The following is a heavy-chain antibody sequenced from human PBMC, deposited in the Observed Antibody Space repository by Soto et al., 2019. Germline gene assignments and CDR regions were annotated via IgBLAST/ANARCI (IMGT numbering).Heavy chain of an antibody. CDR3: AKGTYYYGSAPYYFDY. D-gene: IGHD3-10*01. J-gene: IGHJ4*02. CDR2: ISDSGGST. V-gene: IGHV3-23*01. CDR1: GFTFSSYA. Sequence: GGSLRLSCAASGFTFSSYAMSWVRQAPGKGLEWVSGISDSGGSTCYADSVKGRFTISRDNSKNTLYLQMNSLRAEDTAVYYCAKGTYYYGSAPYYFDYWGQGTLVTVSS.